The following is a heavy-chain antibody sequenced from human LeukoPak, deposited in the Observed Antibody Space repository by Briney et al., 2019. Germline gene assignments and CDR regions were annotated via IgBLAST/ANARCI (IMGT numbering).Heavy chain of an antibody. D-gene: IGHD2-21*02. Sequence: GASVKVSCKASGYTFTGYYMHWVRQAPGQGLEWMGWINPNSGGTNYAQKFQGRVTMTRDTSISTAYMELSRLTFDDTAVYYCARLYCGGDCYPPPDWGQGTLVTVSS. J-gene: IGHJ4*02. CDR1: GYTFTGYY. CDR3: ARLYCGGDCYPPPD. CDR2: INPNSGGT. V-gene: IGHV1-2*02.